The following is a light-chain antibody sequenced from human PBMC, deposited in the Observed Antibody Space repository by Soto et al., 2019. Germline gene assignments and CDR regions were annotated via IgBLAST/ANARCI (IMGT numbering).Light chain of an antibody. CDR1: SSVVGIYNY. V-gene: IGLV2-14*01. CDR3: SSFTSSSTYV. J-gene: IGLJ1*01. Sequence: QSVLTQPASVSGSPGQSITLSCTGTSSVVGIYNYVSWYQQHPGKAPKLMIYDVNNRPSGISNRFSGSKSGNTASLTISGLQAEDEADYYCSSFTSSSTYVFGTGTKVTVL. CDR2: DVN.